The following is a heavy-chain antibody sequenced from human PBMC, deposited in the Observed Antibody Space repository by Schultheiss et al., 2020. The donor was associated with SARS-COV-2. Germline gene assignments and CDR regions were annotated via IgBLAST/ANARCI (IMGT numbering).Heavy chain of an antibody. D-gene: IGHD6-19*01. Sequence: SETLSLTCTVSGGSISSYYWSWIRQPPGKGLEWIGSIYYSGSTYYNPSLKSRVTISVDTSKNQFSLKLSSVTAADTAVYYCARIEGGIAVSDYYGMDVWGQGTTVTVSS. CDR1: GGSISSYY. J-gene: IGHJ6*02. CDR2: IYYSGST. V-gene: IGHV4-59*05. CDR3: ARIEGGIAVSDYYGMDV.